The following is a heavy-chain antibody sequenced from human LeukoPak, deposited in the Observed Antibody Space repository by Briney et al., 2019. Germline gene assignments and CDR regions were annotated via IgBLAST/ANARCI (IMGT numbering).Heavy chain of an antibody. CDR2: ISYDGSNK. CDR3: ARDAMDGSGSYYDDY. CDR1: GFTFSSYA. V-gene: IGHV3-30-3*01. D-gene: IGHD3-10*01. J-gene: IGHJ4*02. Sequence: GGSLRLSCAASGFTFSSYAVHWVRQAPGKGLEWVAVISYDGSNKYYADSVKGRFTISRDNSKNTLYLQMNSLRAEDTAVYYCARDAMDGSGSYYDDYWGQGTLVTVSS.